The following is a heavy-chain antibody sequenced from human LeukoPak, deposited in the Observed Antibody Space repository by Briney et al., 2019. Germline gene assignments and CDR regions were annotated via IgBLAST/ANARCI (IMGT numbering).Heavy chain of an antibody. D-gene: IGHD6-13*01. CDR1: GFTFSSYA. CDR3: AKGAYSRSWHGGNFDY. CDR2: LSGSGDIT. V-gene: IGHV3-23*01. Sequence: GGSLRLSCAASGFTFSSYAMTWVRQAPGKGLEWVSALSGSGDITYYADSVKGRFTISRDNSKNTLYLQMNTLRAEDTAVYYCAKGAYSRSWHGGNFDYWGQGTLVTVSS. J-gene: IGHJ4*02.